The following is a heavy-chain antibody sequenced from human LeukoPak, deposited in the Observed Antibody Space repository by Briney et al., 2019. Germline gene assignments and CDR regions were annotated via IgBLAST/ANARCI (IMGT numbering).Heavy chain of an antibody. Sequence: GASVKVSCKASGYTFTGYYMHWVRQAPGQGLEWMGWINPNSGGTNYAQKFQGRVTMTRDTSISTAYMELSRLRSDDTAVYYCAGGSRCSSTSGFWWDHAGYYYGMDVWGQGTTVTVSS. CDR1: GYTFTGYY. CDR3: AGGSRCSSTSGFWWDHAGYYYGMDV. D-gene: IGHD2-2*01. J-gene: IGHJ6*02. CDR2: INPNSGGT. V-gene: IGHV1-2*02.